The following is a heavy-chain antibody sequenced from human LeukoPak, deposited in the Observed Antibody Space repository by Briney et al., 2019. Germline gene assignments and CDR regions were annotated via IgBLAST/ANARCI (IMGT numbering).Heavy chain of an antibody. CDR1: GGSFSGYY. J-gene: IGHJ5*02. D-gene: IGHD6-13*01. V-gene: IGHV4-34*01. CDR2: INHSGST. CDR3: ARQQLENWFDP. Sequence: SETLSLTCVVYGGSFSGYYWSWIRQPPGKGLEWIGEINHSGSTNYNPSLKSRVTISVDTSKNQFSLKLSSVTAADTAVYYCARQQLENWFDPWGQGTLVTVSS.